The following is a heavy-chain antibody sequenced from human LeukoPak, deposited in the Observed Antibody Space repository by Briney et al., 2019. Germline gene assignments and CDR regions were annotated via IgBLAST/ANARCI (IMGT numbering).Heavy chain of an antibody. J-gene: IGHJ4*02. CDR3: AVPSKTATTRYFDY. CDR1: GYSFTSYW. V-gene: IGHV5-51*01. D-gene: IGHD1-7*01. CDR2: IYPGDSDT. Sequence: GESLHVSCKSSGYSFTSYWIAWVRPMPGEGLEWMGIIYPGDSDTRYSPSFQGQVTISADKSISTAYLQWSSLKASDTAMYYCAVPSKTATTRYFDYWGQGTLVTVSS.